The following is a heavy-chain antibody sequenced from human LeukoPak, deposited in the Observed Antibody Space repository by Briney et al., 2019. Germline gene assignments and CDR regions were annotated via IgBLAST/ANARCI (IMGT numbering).Heavy chain of an antibody. V-gene: IGHV4-34*01. J-gene: IGHJ6*03. D-gene: IGHD3-9*01. CDR3: ARVGPLLRYFDWLLTYPHRLGYYYYYYMDV. CDR2: INHSGST. Sequence: SSETLSLTCAVYGGSFSGYYWSWIRQPPGKGLEWIGEINHSGSTNYNPSLKSRVTISVDTSKNQFSLKLSSVTAADTAVYYCARVGPLLRYFDWLLTYPHRLGYYYYYYMDVWGKGTTVTVSS. CDR1: GGSFSGYY.